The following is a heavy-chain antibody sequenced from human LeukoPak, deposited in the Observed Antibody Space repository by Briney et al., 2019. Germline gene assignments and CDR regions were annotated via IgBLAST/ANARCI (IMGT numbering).Heavy chain of an antibody. CDR2: IYRGGGT. CDR1: GGSISSGGYS. D-gene: IGHD2-15*01. V-gene: IGHV4-30-2*01. Sequence: PSETLSLTCAVSGGSISSGGYSWSWIRQPPGKGLEWIGYIYRGGGTYYNPSLKSRVTISVDRSKNQFSLRLTSVIAADTAVYYCARAPDCSGGSCYSPFFDYWGQGTLVTVSS. CDR3: ARAPDCSGGSCYSPFFDY. J-gene: IGHJ4*02.